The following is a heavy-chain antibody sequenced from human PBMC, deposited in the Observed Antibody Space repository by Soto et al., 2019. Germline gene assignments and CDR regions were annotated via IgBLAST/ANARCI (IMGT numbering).Heavy chain of an antibody. D-gene: IGHD3-3*01. CDR2: ISGSGGST. V-gene: IGHV3-23*01. J-gene: IGHJ4*02. CDR3: ATSLTIFGVVIEMALDY. CDR1: GFTFSSYA. Sequence: GGSLRLSCAASGFTFSSYAMSWVRQAPGKGLEWVSAISGSGGSTYYADSVKGRFTISRDNSKNTLYLQMNSLRAEDTAVYYCATSLTIFGVVIEMALDYWGQGTLVTVSS.